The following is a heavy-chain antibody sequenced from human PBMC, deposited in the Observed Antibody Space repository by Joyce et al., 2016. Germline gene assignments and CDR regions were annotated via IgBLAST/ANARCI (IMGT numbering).Heavy chain of an antibody. CDR2: ISYDGNNK. CDR1: GFTFSNYG. V-gene: IGHV3-30*03. D-gene: IGHD3-9*01. J-gene: IGHJ4*02. CDR3: AGGILTGYFDY. Sequence: QGQLVESGGGVVQPGRSLRLSCAASGFTFSNYGMHWVRQAQGKGVEWVAVISYDGNNKHYGDSVKGRFTISRDNSKNTLYLQMNSLRAEDTAVYYCAGGILTGYFDYWGQGTLVTVSS.